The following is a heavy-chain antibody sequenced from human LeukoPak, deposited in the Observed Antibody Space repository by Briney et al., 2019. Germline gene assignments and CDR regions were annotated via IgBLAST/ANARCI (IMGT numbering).Heavy chain of an antibody. CDR2: MNPNSGNT. Sequence: GASVKVSCTASGYTFTSYGINWVRQATGQGLEWMGWMNPNSGNTGYAQKFQGRVTITRNTSISTAYMELSSLRSEDTAVYYCARAHSGSYFDFDYWGQGTLVTVSS. J-gene: IGHJ4*02. CDR3: ARAHSGSYFDFDY. D-gene: IGHD1-26*01. V-gene: IGHV1-8*03. CDR1: GYTFTSYG.